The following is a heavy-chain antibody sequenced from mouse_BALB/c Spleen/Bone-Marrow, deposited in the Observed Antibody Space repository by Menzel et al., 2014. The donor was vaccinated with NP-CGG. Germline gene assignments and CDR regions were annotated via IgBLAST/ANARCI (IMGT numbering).Heavy chain of an antibody. Sequence: VHLVESEAELAKPGASVKMSCKASGYTFXNYWMHWVKQRPGQGLEWIGYINPSTGYTEYNQKFKDKATLTADKSSSTAYMQLSSLTSEDSAVYYCARIYYYGRDYWGQGTTLTVSS. V-gene: IGHV1-7*01. CDR3: ARIYYYGRDY. D-gene: IGHD1-1*01. CDR1: GYTFXNYW. J-gene: IGHJ2*01. CDR2: INPSTGYT.